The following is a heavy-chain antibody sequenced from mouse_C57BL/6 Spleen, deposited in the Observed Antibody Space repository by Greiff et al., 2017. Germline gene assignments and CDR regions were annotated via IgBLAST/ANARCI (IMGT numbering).Heavy chain of an antibody. CDR1: GYAFSSYW. V-gene: IGHV1-80*01. J-gene: IGHJ2*01. D-gene: IGHD1-1*01. Sequence: QVQLKQSGAELVKPGASVKISCKASGYAFSSYWMNWVKQRPGKGLEWIGQIYPGDGDTNYNGKFKGKATLTADKSSSTAYMQLSSLTSEDSAVYFCARSDDSSYFDYWGQGTTLTVSS. CDR2: IYPGDGDT. CDR3: ARSDDSSYFDY.